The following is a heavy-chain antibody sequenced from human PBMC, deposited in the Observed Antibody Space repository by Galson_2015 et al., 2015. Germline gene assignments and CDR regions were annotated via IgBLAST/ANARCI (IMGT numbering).Heavy chain of an antibody. Sequence: SVKVSCKASGYTFTSYAMHWVRQAPGQRLEWMGWINAGNGNTKYSQKLQGRVTITRDTSASTAYMELSSLRSEDTAVYYCARVGVEYSSGWYAPHWYFDLWGRGTLVTVSS. CDR3: ARVGVEYSSGWYAPHWYFDL. V-gene: IGHV1-3*01. J-gene: IGHJ2*01. D-gene: IGHD6-19*01. CDR2: INAGNGNT. CDR1: GYTFTSYA.